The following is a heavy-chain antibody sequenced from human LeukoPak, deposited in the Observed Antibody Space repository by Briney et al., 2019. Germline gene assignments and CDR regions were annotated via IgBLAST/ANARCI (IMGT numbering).Heavy chain of an antibody. CDR1: GGSISSYY. Sequence: TSSETLSLTCTVSGGSISSYYWSWIRQPAGKGLEWIGRIYTSGSTNYNPSLKSRVTMSVDTSKNQFSLKLSSVTAADTAVYYCARVLGSSGYRDAFDIWGQGTMVTVSS. V-gene: IGHV4-4*07. CDR2: IYTSGST. D-gene: IGHD3-22*01. J-gene: IGHJ3*02. CDR3: ARVLGSSGYRDAFDI.